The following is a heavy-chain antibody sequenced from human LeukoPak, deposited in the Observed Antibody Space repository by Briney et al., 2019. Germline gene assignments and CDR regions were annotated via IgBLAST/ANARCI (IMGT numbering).Heavy chain of an antibody. Sequence: GGSLRLSCAASGFTFSSYWMHWVRQAPGKGLVWVSRINSDGSSTSYADSVKGRFTISRDNAKNTLYLQMNSLRAEDTAAYYCARDGPFDAFDIWGQGTMVTVSS. V-gene: IGHV3-74*01. CDR3: ARDGPFDAFDI. CDR1: GFTFSSYW. CDR2: INSDGSST. J-gene: IGHJ3*02.